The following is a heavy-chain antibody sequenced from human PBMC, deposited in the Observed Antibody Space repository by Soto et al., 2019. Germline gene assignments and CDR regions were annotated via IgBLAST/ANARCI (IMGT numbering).Heavy chain of an antibody. CDR2: IWYDGSNK. CDR1: GFTFSSYG. J-gene: IGHJ6*02. Sequence: QVQLVESGGGVVQPGRSLRLSCAASGFTFSSYGMHWVRQAPGKGLEWVAVIWYDGSNKYYADSVKGRFTISRDNSKNTLYLQMNSLRAEDTDVYYWARDPRVIVIVPASMSHVYYYYYGMDVWGQGTTVTVTS. V-gene: IGHV3-33*01. CDR3: ARDPRVIVIVPASMSHVYYYYYGMDV. D-gene: IGHD2-2*01.